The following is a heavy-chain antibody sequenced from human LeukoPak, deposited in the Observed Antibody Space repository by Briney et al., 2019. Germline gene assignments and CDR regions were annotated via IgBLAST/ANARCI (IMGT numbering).Heavy chain of an antibody. Sequence: GASVKVSCKASGGTFSSYAISWVRQAPGQGLEWMGRIIPILGIANYAQKFQGRVTITADKSTSTAYMELSSLRSEDTAVYYCARVGFDDAFDIWGQGTVVTVSS. D-gene: IGHD3-10*01. CDR3: ARVGFDDAFDI. CDR1: GGTFSSYA. J-gene: IGHJ3*02. V-gene: IGHV1-69*04. CDR2: IIPILGIA.